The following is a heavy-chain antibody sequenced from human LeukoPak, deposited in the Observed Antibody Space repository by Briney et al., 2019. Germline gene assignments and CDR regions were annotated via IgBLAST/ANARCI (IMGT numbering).Heavy chain of an antibody. V-gene: IGHV3-30*04. J-gene: IGHJ4*02. CDR1: GFTFSNYA. D-gene: IGHD3-22*01. Sequence: GGSLRLSCAASGFTFSNYAMHWVRQAPGKGLEWVAVISYDGSNKYYADSAKGRFTISRDNSKNTVYLQMNSLRAEDTAVYYCAKDKYDSSGPIDYWGQGTLVTVSS. CDR2: ISYDGSNK. CDR3: AKDKYDSSGPIDY.